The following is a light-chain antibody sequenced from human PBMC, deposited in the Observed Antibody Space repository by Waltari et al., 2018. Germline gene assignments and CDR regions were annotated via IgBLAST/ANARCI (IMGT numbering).Light chain of an antibody. CDR1: SSDVGCYNY. Sequence: QSALTQPASVSGSPGQSITISFTGTSSDVGCYNYVTWYQQHPGKAPKLMIYDVSKRPSGLSNRFSGSKSGNTASLTISGLQAEDEADYYCRSYTSSNTWVFGGGTKLTVL. CDR3: RSYTSSNTWV. V-gene: IGLV2-14*03. J-gene: IGLJ3*02. CDR2: DVS.